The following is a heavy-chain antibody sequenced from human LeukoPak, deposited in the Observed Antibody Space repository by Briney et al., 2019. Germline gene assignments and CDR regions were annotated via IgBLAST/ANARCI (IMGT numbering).Heavy chain of an antibody. CDR2: IIPIFGTA. CDR3: ARDHLAAAGDFDY. D-gene: IGHD6-13*01. V-gene: IGHV1-69*06. J-gene: IGHJ4*02. CDR1: GGTFSSYA. Sequence: ASVKVSCKASGGTFSSYAISWVRQAPGQGLEWMGGIIPIFGTANYAQKFQGRVTITADKSTSTAYMELSSLRSEDTAVYYCARDHLAAAGDFDYWGQGTLVTVSS.